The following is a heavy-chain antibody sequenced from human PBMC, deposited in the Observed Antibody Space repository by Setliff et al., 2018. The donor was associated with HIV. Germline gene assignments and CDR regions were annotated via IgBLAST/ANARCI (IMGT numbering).Heavy chain of an antibody. CDR3: ARQAERDHDSYLDY. Sequence: SETLSLTCPVYGGSFSGYYWRWIRQSPGKGLEWIGEINHSGSTNNNPSLKSRVTISVDTSNNQFSLKLTSLTAADTAVYFFARQAERDHDSYLDYWGQGTLVTVSS. CDR1: GGSFSGYY. V-gene: IGHV4-34*01. CDR2: INHSGST. D-gene: IGHD6-25*01. J-gene: IGHJ4*02.